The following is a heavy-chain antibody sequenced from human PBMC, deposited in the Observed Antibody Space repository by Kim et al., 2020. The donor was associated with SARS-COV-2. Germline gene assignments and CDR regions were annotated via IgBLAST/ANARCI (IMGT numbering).Heavy chain of an antibody. Sequence: SETLSLTCAVYGGSFSGYYWSWIRQPPGKGLEWIGEINHSGSTNYNPSLKSRVTISVDTSKNQFSLKLSSVTAADTAVYYCARSGYSYGYYIRGGHFDYWGQGTLVTVSS. CDR1: GGSFSGYY. V-gene: IGHV4-34*01. CDR3: ARSGYSYGYYIRGGHFDY. CDR2: INHSGST. D-gene: IGHD5-18*01. J-gene: IGHJ4*02.